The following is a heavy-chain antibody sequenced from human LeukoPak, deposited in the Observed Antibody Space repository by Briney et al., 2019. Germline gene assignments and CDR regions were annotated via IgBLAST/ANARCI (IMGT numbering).Heavy chain of an antibody. V-gene: IGHV5-51*01. CDR2: IYPGDSDT. CDR1: GSSFTSYW. Sequence: GASLQISCQGSGSSFTSYWIGWVRQLPGKGLEWMGIIYPGDSDTRYSPSFQGQVTISADKSISTAYLQWSSLKASDTAMYYCARLGGEWEDYWGQGTLVTVSS. CDR3: ARLGGEWEDY. D-gene: IGHD1-26*01. J-gene: IGHJ4*02.